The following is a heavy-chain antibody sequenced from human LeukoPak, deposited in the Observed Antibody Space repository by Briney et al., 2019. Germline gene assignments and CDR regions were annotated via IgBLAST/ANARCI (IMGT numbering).Heavy chain of an antibody. D-gene: IGHD6-6*01. J-gene: IGHJ5*02. Sequence: PSETLSLTCTVSGGSISSSSYFWGWIRQPPGRGLEGIGSIYYSGSTYYNPSLKSRVIISVDTSKNQFSLKLSSVTAADTAVYYCARSQHEYSSSVTWFDPWGQGTLVTVSS. CDR2: IYYSGST. CDR3: ARSQHEYSSSVTWFDP. V-gene: IGHV4-39*01. CDR1: GGSISSSSYF.